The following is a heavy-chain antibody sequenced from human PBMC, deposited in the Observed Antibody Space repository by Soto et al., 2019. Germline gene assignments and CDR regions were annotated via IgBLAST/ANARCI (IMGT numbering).Heavy chain of an antibody. D-gene: IGHD2-2*01. CDR3: AREVGHMDV. V-gene: IGHV1-18*04. CDR2: VSPYNGDT. CDR1: GYTFTTYG. Sequence: GASVKVSCKASGYTFTTYGINWVRQAPGQGLEWMGWVSPYNGDTSYAQKVQGRVTMTTDTSTRTAYLELRSLRSDGTAVYYCAREVGHMDVWGQGTTVTVSS. J-gene: IGHJ6*02.